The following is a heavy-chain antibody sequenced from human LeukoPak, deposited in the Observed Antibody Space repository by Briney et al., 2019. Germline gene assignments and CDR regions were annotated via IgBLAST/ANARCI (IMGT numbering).Heavy chain of an antibody. Sequence: SVKVSCKASGGTFSSYAISWVRQAPGQGLEWMGGIIPIFGTANYAQKFQGRVTITTEESTSTAYMELSSLRSEDTAVYYCARVNLDRDSSGFAFDYWGQGTLVTVS. CDR3: ARVNLDRDSSGFAFDY. CDR2: IIPIFGTA. V-gene: IGHV1-69*05. D-gene: IGHD3-22*01. CDR1: GGTFSSYA. J-gene: IGHJ4*02.